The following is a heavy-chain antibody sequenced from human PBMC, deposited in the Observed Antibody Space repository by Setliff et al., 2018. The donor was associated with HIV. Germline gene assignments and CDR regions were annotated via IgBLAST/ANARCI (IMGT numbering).Heavy chain of an antibody. Sequence: ASVKVSCKASGYTFTNYYMHWVRQAPGQGLEWMGMINPSGGRTNYVQNLQGRLAMTRDTSTSTVYMELSSLRSEDTAVYYCARYLAPYYYYGMDVWGQGTTVTVSS. J-gene: IGHJ6*02. CDR2: INPSGGRT. CDR3: ARYLAPYYYYGMDV. V-gene: IGHV1-46*01. CDR1: GYTFTNYY.